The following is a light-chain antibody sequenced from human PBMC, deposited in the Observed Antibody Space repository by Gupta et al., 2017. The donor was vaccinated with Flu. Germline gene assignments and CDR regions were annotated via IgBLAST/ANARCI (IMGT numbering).Light chain of an antibody. CDR1: QSVSSN. CDR3: QQYNNWPGGT. CDR2: GAS. J-gene: IGKJ1*01. V-gene: IGKV3-15*01. Sequence: ERATLSCRASQSVSSNLAWYQQKPGQAPRLLIYGASTRATGIPARFSGSGSGTEFTLTISSLQSEDFAVYYCQQYNNWPGGTFGQGTKVEIK.